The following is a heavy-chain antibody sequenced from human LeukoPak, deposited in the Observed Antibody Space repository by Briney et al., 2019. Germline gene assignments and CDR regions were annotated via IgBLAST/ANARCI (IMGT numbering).Heavy chain of an antibody. D-gene: IGHD2-15*01. J-gene: IGHJ3*02. Sequence: GGSLRLSCAASGFTVSSNYMSWVRQAPGKGLEWLSVIYSGGNTYYADSVMGRLTISRGNSKNTLYLQMNSLRAEDTALYYCARTLVGSGLDAFDIWGQGTMVTVS. V-gene: IGHV3-66*01. CDR3: ARTLVGSGLDAFDI. CDR1: GFTVSSNY. CDR2: IYSGGNT.